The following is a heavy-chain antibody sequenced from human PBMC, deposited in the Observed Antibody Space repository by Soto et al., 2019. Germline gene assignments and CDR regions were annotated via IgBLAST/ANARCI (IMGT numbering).Heavy chain of an antibody. Sequence: QVQLVESGGGVVQPGRSLRLSCAACGFTFSSYGMHWVRQAPGKGREWVAVIWYDGSNKYYADSVKGRFTISRDNSKNTLYLQMNSLRAEDTAVYYCARDSRGGWFDPWGQGTLVTVSS. J-gene: IGHJ5*02. CDR1: GFTFSSYG. D-gene: IGHD3-16*01. CDR3: ARDSRGGWFDP. CDR2: IWYDGSNK. V-gene: IGHV3-33*01.